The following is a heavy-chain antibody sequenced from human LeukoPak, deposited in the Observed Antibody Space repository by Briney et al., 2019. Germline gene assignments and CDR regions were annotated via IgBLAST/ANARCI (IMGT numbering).Heavy chain of an antibody. CDR3: ARGQGEGFDF. V-gene: IGHV3-53*01. CDR1: GFAVSSDS. D-gene: IGHD3-16*01. J-gene: IGHJ4*02. CDR2: ICTGGST. Sequence: GGSLRLSCAVSGFAVSSDSMTWVRQGPGKGLEWVSIICTGGSTYYADSVKGRFTNSRDNSQNTLYLQMNSLRVEDTAVYYCARGQGEGFDFWGQGTLVTVSS.